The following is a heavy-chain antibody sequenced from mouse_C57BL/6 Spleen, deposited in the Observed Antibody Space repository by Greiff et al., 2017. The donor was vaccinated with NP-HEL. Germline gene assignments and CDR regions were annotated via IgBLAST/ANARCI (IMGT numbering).Heavy chain of an antibody. J-gene: IGHJ2*01. CDR2: IRNKANGYTT. CDR1: GFTFTDYY. Sequence: EVQVVESGGGLVQPGGSLSLSCAASGFTFTDYYMSWVRQPPGKALEWLGFIRNKANGYTTEYSASVKGRFTISRDNSQSILYLQMNALRAEDSATYYCARRGYYGSSPFDYWGQGTTLTVSS. D-gene: IGHD1-1*01. V-gene: IGHV7-3*01. CDR3: ARRGYYGSSPFDY.